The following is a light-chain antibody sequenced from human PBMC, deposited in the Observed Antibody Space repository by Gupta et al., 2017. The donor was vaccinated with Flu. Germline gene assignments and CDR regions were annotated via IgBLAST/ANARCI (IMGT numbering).Light chain of an antibody. CDR1: SFNIGGNF. CDR2: NNS. J-gene: IGLJ2*01. CDR3: AAWDDSMSGWV. Sequence: QSVLTQSPSASGTPGQRVAISCSGSSFNIGGNFVFWYQQLPGTAPKLLIYNNSRRPSGVPDRFSGSKSGATASLAISGLRSEDEADYYCAAWDDSMSGWVFGGGTKLTVL. V-gene: IGLV1-47*02.